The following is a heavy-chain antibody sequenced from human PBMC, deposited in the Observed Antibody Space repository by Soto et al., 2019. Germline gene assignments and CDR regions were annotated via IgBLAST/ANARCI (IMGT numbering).Heavy chain of an antibody. Sequence: VQLVESGGGLVQPGGSLRLSCAASGFTFRTDWMSWVRQAPGKGLEWVGSLNKDGSENYYYEDSVKARSTISRDNAKTASFLPMTGPRAEDTAVYYCVRDRGNSYYSQDTGGMDVWGQGTAVTVSS. CDR3: VRDRGNSYYSQDTGGMDV. V-gene: IGHV3-7*05. D-gene: IGHD1-26*01. CDR1: GFTFRTDW. CDR2: LNKDGSENY. J-gene: IGHJ6*02.